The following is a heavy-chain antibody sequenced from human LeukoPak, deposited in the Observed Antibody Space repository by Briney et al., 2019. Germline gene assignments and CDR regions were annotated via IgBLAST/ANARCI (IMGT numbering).Heavy chain of an antibody. D-gene: IGHD3-10*01. CDR2: IYSGGST. V-gene: IGHV3-66*01. Sequence: GGSLRLSCAASGFTVSSNYMSWVRQAPGKGLEWVSVIYSGGSTYYADSVKGRFTISRDNSKNTLYLQMNSLKTEDTAVYYCTQRGSMVRGTYEYWGQGTLVTVSS. CDR3: TQRGSMVRGTYEY. CDR1: GFTVSSNY. J-gene: IGHJ4*02.